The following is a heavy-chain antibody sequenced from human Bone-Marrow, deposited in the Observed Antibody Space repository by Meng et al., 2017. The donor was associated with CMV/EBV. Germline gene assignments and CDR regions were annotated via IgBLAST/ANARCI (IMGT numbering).Heavy chain of an antibody. CDR3: ARGGSGWHTTYYYYGMDV. CDR2: IIPILGKT. J-gene: IGHJ6*02. CDR1: GGTFSTYA. Sequence: SVKVSCKASGGTFSTYAITWVRQAPGEGLEWMGGIIPILGKTNYAQRFQGRVTITADKSTTTAYMELSSLRSEDTAVYYCARGGSGWHTTYYYYGMDVWGQGTTVTVS. D-gene: IGHD6-19*01. V-gene: IGHV1-69*10.